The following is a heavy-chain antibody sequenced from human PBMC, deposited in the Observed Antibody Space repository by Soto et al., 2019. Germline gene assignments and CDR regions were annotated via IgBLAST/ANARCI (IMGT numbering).Heavy chain of an antibody. CDR2: IYYSGST. CDR1: GGSISSGGYY. D-gene: IGHD6-6*01. CDR3: ARDSSSNGMDV. Sequence: QVQLQESGPGLVKPSQTLSLTCTASGGSISSGGYYWSWIRQHPGKGLEWIGYIYYSGSTYYNPSLKSRVTISVDTSKNQFSLKLSSVTAADTALYYCARDSSSNGMDVWGQGTTVTVSS. V-gene: IGHV4-31*03. J-gene: IGHJ6*02.